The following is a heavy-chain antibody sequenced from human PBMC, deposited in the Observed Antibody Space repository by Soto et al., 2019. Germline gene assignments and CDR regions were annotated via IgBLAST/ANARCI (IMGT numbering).Heavy chain of an antibody. CDR3: AGDSSGYWGINY. Sequence: QVHLVQSGAEVKKPGSSVKVSCKASGGTFSSDAINWVRQAPGQGLEWMGVIIPSLGTPNYAQKLQGRVTITADETTNAAYMELSSLTSEDTALYYCAGDSSGYWGINYWGQGTLVTVSS. D-gene: IGHD3-22*01. J-gene: IGHJ4*02. CDR2: IIPSLGTP. CDR1: GGTFSSDA. V-gene: IGHV1-69*01.